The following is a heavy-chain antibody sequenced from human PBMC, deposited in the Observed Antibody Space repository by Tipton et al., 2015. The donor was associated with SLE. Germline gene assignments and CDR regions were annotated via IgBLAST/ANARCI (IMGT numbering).Heavy chain of an antibody. Sequence: TLSLTCTVSGASITTYYWSWIRQPPGKGLEWIGYIYYSGSTNNNPFLKSRVTISIDTSRNQFSLKLRSVTAADTAVYYCAKDLYDTSGYSSMDVWGKGTTVTVSS. CDR1: GASITTYY. CDR3: AKDLYDTSGYSSMDV. J-gene: IGHJ6*03. D-gene: IGHD3-22*01. CDR2: IYYSGST. V-gene: IGHV4-59*01.